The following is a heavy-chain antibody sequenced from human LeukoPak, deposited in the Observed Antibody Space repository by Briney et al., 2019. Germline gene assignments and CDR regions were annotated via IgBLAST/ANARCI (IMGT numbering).Heavy chain of an antibody. CDR1: GGSISSYY. D-gene: IGHD6-19*01. V-gene: IGHV4-59*01. CDR2: IYYSGST. Sequence: KPSETLSLTCTVSGGSISSYYWSWIRQPPGKGLEWIGYIYYSGSTNYNPSLKSRVTISVDTSKDQFSLKLSSVTAADTAVYYCARNPGSGWYYYYYYMDVWGKGTTVTVSS. J-gene: IGHJ6*03. CDR3: ARNPGSGWYYYYYYMDV.